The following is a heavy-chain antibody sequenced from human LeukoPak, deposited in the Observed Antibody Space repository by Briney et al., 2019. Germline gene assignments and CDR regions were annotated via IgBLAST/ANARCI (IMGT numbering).Heavy chain of an antibody. Sequence: PGGSLRLSCAASGFTFSSYSMNWVRQAPGKGLEWVSSISSSSSYIYYADSVKGRFTISRDNAKNSLYLQMNSLRAEDTAVYYCARTYYYDSSGYLYYYYYMDVWGKGTTVTVSS. V-gene: IGHV3-21*01. CDR1: GFTFSSYS. D-gene: IGHD3-22*01. CDR3: ARTYYYDSSGYLYYYYYMDV. J-gene: IGHJ6*03. CDR2: ISSSSSYI.